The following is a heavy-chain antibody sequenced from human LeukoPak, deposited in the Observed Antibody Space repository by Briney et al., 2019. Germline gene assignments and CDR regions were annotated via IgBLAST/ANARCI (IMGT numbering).Heavy chain of an antibody. J-gene: IGHJ4*02. Sequence: SETLSLTCAVYGGSFSGYYWSWIRQPPGKGLEWIGEINHSGSTNYNPSLKSRVTISVDASKNQFSLKLSSVTAADTAVYYCARGGGSFDYWGQGTLVTVSS. CDR2: INHSGST. CDR1: GGSFSGYY. D-gene: IGHD3-16*01. V-gene: IGHV4-34*01. CDR3: ARGGGSFDY.